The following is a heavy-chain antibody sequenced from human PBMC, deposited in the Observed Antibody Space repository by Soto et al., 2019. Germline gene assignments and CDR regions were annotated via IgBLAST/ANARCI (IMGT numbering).Heavy chain of an antibody. Sequence: QVQLVQSGAEVKKPGASVKVSCKASGYTFTSYDINWVRQATGQGLEWMGWMNPNSGNTGYAQKFQGRVTMTRNTSLSTAYRELSSLRSEDTAVYHCARSGCSGGSCYEIDFDYWGQGTLVTVSS. D-gene: IGHD2-15*01. CDR3: ARSGCSGGSCYEIDFDY. CDR1: GYTFTSYD. J-gene: IGHJ4*02. CDR2: MNPNSGNT. V-gene: IGHV1-8*01.